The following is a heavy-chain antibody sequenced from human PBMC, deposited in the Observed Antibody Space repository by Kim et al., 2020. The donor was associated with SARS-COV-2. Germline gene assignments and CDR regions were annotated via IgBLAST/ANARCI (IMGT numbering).Heavy chain of an antibody. CDR2: INHSGST. CDR3: ARVPGNRKKSHYYYYMDV. Sequence: SETLSLTCAVYGGSFSGYYWSWIRQPPGKGLEWIGEINHSGSTNYNPSLKSRVTISVDTSKNQFSLKLSSVTAADTAVYYCARVPGNRKKSHYYYYMDVWGKGTTVTVSS. V-gene: IGHV4-34*01. CDR1: GGSFSGYY. J-gene: IGHJ6*03.